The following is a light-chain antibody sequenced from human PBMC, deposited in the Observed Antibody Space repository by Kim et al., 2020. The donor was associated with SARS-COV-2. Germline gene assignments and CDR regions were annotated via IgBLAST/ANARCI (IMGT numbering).Light chain of an antibody. V-gene: IGLV2-14*03. CDR2: DVN. CDR1: SGDVGSYNY. Sequence: GQSITISCTGTSGDVGSYNYVSWYQHHPGKAPKLIIFDVNKRPSGVSNRFSGSKSGNTASLTISGLQAEDEADYYCSSYTSSSTLVFGGGTKVTVL. J-gene: IGLJ3*02. CDR3: SSYTSSSTLV.